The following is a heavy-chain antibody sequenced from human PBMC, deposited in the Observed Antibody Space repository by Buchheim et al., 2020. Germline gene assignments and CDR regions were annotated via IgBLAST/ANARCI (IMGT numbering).Heavy chain of an antibody. CDR3: ARDLFEDYYGSGSYEGMDV. CDR2: ISYDRSTR. Sequence: QVQLVESGGGVVQPGRSLRLSCAASGFTFSIYAMHWVRQAPGKGLEWVAVISYDRSTRYYADSVKGRFTISRDNSKNTLYVQINSLRAEDTAVYYCARDLFEDYYGSGSYEGMDVWGQGTT. CDR1: GFTFSIYA. D-gene: IGHD3-10*01. V-gene: IGHV3-30*14. J-gene: IGHJ6*02.